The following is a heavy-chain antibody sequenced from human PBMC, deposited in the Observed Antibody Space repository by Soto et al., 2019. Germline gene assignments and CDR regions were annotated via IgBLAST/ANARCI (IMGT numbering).Heavy chain of an antibody. CDR3: ARDRAYYESIGHINYFDY. CDR1: GGSISSGAYY. CDR2: IYYTGTT. V-gene: IGHV4-31*03. Sequence: SETLSLTCTVSGGSISSGAYYWTWIRQHPGKGLEWIGYIYYTGTTYYNPSLNSRVTISLDTSKNQFSLKLSSVTAADTAVYYCARDRAYYESIGHINYFDYWGQGTLVTVSS. J-gene: IGHJ4*02. D-gene: IGHD3-22*01.